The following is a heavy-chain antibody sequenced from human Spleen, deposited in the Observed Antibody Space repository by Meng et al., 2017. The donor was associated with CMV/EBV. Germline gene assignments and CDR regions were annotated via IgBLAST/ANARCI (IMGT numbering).Heavy chain of an antibody. CDR1: GFSLSTNGVG. CDR2: IYWNDDK. Sequence: SGPTLVKPTPTLTLTCTFSGFSLSTNGVGVGWIRQPPGKALEWLALIYWNDDKRYSPSLKNRLMITKDTSKNHVVLIMANMDPADTATFFCAHITRSTSFDYWGQGMLVTVSS. D-gene: IGHD6-6*01. J-gene: IGHJ4*02. CDR3: AHITRSTSFDY. V-gene: IGHV2-5*01.